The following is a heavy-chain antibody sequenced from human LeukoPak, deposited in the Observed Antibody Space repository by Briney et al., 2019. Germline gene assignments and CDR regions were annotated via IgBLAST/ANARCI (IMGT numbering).Heavy chain of an antibody. V-gene: IGHV3-53*01. CDR3: ARVLWPAAFDY. CDR2: IYSGGST. Sequence: ETLSLTCAVSGDSITSSYWNWVRQAPGKGLEWVSVIYSGGSTYYADSVKGRFTISRDNSKNTLYLQMNSLRAEDTAVYYCARVLWPAAFDYWGQGTLVTVSS. CDR1: GDSITSSY. D-gene: IGHD6-13*01. J-gene: IGHJ4*02.